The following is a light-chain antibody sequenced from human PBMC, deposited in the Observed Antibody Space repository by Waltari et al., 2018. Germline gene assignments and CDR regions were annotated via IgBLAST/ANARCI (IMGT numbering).Light chain of an antibody. Sequence: DLQMTQSPSSLSASVGARVTMTCRASEEINNDLHWYQQKPGKAPKRLIYKASTLQSGVPSRFSGSGSGTDYTFTISSLQSEDVAVYYCQHGYGNPWTFGQGTKVELK. CDR3: QHGYGNPWT. CDR1: EEINND. V-gene: IGKV1-17*01. J-gene: IGKJ1*01. CDR2: KAS.